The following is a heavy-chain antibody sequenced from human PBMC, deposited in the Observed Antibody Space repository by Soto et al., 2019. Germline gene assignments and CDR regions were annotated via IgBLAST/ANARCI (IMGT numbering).Heavy chain of an antibody. D-gene: IGHD5-12*01. CDR1: GYTLTELS. J-gene: IGHJ6*02. Sequence: ASVKVSCKVSGYTLTELSMHWVRQAPGKGLEWMGGFDPEDGETIYAQKFQGRVTMTEDTSTDTAYMELSSLRSEDTAVYYCARDRVTKPRTYDYYDGMDVWGQGTTVTVSS. CDR3: ARDRVTKPRTYDYYDGMDV. V-gene: IGHV1-24*01. CDR2: FDPEDGET.